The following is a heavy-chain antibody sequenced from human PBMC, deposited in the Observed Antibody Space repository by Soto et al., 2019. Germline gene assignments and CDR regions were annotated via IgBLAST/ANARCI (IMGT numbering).Heavy chain of an antibody. V-gene: IGHV3-74*01. J-gene: IGHJ5*02. CDR3: ARESGDWPLNWFDP. D-gene: IGHD2-21*02. CDR1: GFNFSNHW. Sequence: GGSLRLCCAASGFNFSNHWMHWVRQRPAEGLVWVSRITSDGKSKAYAESVKGRFAISRDNAKNTLYLQMNGLTAEDTAVYYCARESGDWPLNWFDPWGQGTLVTVS. CDR2: ITSDGKSK.